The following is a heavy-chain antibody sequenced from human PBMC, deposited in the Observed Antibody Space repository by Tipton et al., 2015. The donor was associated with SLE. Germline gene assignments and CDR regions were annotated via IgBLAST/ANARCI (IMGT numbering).Heavy chain of an antibody. V-gene: IGHV3-23*01. CDR2: LSGGGDNT. CDR3: AKFEVDSDFFLDY. J-gene: IGHJ4*02. D-gene: IGHD2-21*01. CDR1: GFTFISYA. Sequence: SLRLSCVTSGFTFISYALGWVRRAPGKGLGWVSALSGGGDNTYYADSVKGRFTVSSDQARKTLFLQMNRLRVDDTAVYYCAKFEVDSDFFLDYWGQGALVTVSS.